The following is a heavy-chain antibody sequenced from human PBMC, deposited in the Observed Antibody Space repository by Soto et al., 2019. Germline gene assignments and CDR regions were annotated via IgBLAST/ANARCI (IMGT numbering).Heavy chain of an antibody. J-gene: IGHJ4*02. Sequence: EVQLLEFGGGLVRPGGSLRLSCAASGFIFSSYAMHWVRQAPGKGLEWVSGISGHGGDIYYADSVKGRFTISRDTATSTLYLQMDSPRADDTAVYYCAREDGGGPFDFWGQGTLVTVSS. CDR1: GFIFSSYA. CDR3: AREDGGGPFDF. D-gene: IGHD2-15*01. V-gene: IGHV3-23*01. CDR2: ISGHGGDI.